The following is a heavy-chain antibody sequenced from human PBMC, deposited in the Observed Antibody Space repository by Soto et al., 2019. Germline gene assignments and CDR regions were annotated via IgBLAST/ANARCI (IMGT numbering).Heavy chain of an antibody. CDR1: GFDLTSSR. V-gene: IGHV3-21*01. CDR2: ISGSGKDT. CDR3: ARVHLVDGSAFYCAMVV. J-gene: IGHJ6*02. D-gene: IGHD6-6*01. Sequence: PGGSLRLSCVASGFDLTSSRMNWVRQAPGKGLEWVASISGSGKDTFYRHSVKGRFAISRDSAGTSLFLRMDSVKVEDTAVYHCARVHLVDGSAFYCAMVVWGPGTAVTVSS.